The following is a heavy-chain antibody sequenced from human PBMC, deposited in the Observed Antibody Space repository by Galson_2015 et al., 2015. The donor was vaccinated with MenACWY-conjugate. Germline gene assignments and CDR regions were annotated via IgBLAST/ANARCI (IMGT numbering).Heavy chain of an antibody. CDR3: AQGDVFDI. Sequence: PALEKPTQTLTLPCTFSGFSLSTSGVGVGWIRQPPGKALEWLALIYWDDDKRYSPSLKSRLTITKDTSKNQVALTMTNMDPVDTATYYCAQGDVFDIWGQGTLVTVSS. CDR1: GFSLSTSGVG. V-gene: IGHV2-5*02. CDR2: IYWDDDK. J-gene: IGHJ3*02.